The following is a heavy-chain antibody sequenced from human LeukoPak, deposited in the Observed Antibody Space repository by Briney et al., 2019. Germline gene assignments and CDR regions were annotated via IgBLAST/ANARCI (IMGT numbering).Heavy chain of an antibody. CDR1: SDSISSGFSY. V-gene: IGHV4-61*02. CDR2: ISTTGST. Sequence: SETLSLTCTVFSDSISSGFSYWTWIRQPAGKGLEWIGRISTTGSTTYNPSLKSRVTMSVDTSQNHFSLNLSSVTAADTAVYYCARDRKVFGSTSCYVDYWGQGTLVTVSS. D-gene: IGHD2-2*01. CDR3: ARDRKVFGSTSCYVDY. J-gene: IGHJ4*02.